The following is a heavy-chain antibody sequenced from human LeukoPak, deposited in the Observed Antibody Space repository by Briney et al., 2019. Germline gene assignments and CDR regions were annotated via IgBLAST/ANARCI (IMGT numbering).Heavy chain of an antibody. CDR1: GGSISNFY. J-gene: IGHJ4*02. CDR2: IHSNGGT. Sequence: SEPLSLTCSVSGGSISNFYWSWIRQSPGKGLEWIGYIHSNGGTNYNPSLKNRVTMSVDTSKNQFSLKLNSVTAADTAVYYCARHVSGIYGSRGDLDHWGQGTLVTVSS. D-gene: IGHD3-10*01. CDR3: ARHVSGIYGSRGDLDH. V-gene: IGHV4-59*08.